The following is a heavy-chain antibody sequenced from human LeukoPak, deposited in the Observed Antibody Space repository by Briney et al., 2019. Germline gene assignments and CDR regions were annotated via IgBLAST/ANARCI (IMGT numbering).Heavy chain of an antibody. CDR3: ARVHTAMDSNRPYYYYMDV. V-gene: IGHV4-4*07. J-gene: IGHJ6*03. CDR2: LYKSGST. CDR1: GTSISNFY. D-gene: IGHD5-18*01. Sequence: SETLSLTCTVSGTSISNFYWSWIRQPAGKGLEWIGRLYKSGSTNYNPSLKSRVTMSVDTSKNQFSLNLSSVTAADTAVYYCARVHTAMDSNRPYYYYMDVWGKGTTVTVSS.